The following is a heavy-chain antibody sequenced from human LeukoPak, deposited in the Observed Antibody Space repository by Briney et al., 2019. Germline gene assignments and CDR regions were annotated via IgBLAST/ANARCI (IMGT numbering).Heavy chain of an antibody. CDR1: GFTFSSYG. D-gene: IGHD6-19*01. V-gene: IGHV3-33*06. J-gene: IGHJ4*02. Sequence: GGSLRLSCAASGFTFSSYGMHWVRQAPGKGLDWVAVIWYDGSNKYYADSVKGRFTISRDNSKNTLYLQMNSLRAEDTAVYYCAKTLRTGYSSGWYYFDYWGQGTLVTVSS. CDR2: IWYDGSNK. CDR3: AKTLRTGYSSGWYYFDY.